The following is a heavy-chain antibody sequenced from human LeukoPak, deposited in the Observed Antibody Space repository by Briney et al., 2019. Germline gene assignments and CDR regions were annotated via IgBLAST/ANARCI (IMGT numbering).Heavy chain of an antibody. D-gene: IGHD6-13*01. J-gene: IGHJ5*02. Sequence: RASETLSLTCAVYGGSFGGYYWSWIRQPPGKGLEWIGEINHSGSTNYNPSLKSRVTISVDTSKSQFSLKLSSVTAADTAVYYCATAAGYWFDPWGQGTLVTVSS. CDR1: GGSFGGYY. CDR2: INHSGST. CDR3: ATAAGYWFDP. V-gene: IGHV4-34*01.